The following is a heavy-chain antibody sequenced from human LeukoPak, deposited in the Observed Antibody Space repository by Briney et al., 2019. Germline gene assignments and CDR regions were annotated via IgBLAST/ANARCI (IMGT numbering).Heavy chain of an antibody. Sequence: GGSLRLSCAASGFTFSSYSVIWARQAPGTGLEWASYVSISGTTTYYADSVKGRFTISRDNGKNLVSLQMNSLRDEDTAVYYCARADRDGNKRFLGWGQGTLVTVSS. D-gene: IGHD5-24*01. CDR1: GFTFSSYS. CDR2: VSISGTTT. J-gene: IGHJ4*02. V-gene: IGHV3-48*02. CDR3: ARADRDGNKRFLG.